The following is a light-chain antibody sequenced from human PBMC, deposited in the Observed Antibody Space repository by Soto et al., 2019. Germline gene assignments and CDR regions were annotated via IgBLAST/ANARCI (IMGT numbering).Light chain of an antibody. V-gene: IGLV2-14*01. Sequence: QSVLTQPASVSGSPGQSIPISCTGTSSDVGGYNYVSWYQQHPGKAPKLMIYDVSNRPSGVSNRFSGSKSGNTASLTIYGLQAEDEADYYCSSSTSSSTFVFGGGTKLTVL. J-gene: IGLJ2*01. CDR1: SSDVGGYNY. CDR2: DVS. CDR3: SSSTSSSTFV.